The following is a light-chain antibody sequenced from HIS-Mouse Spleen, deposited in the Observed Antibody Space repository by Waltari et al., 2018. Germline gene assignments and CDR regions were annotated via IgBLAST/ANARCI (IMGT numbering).Light chain of an antibody. CDR2: KDS. CDR3: QSADSSGTYVV. CDR1: ALPTQY. Sequence: SYELTQPPSVSVSPGQTPRITCSGDALPTQYAYWYQQKPGQDPVLVIYKDSERPAGIPERFSGSSSGTTVTLTISGVQAEDEADYYCQSADSSGTYVVFGGGTKLTVL. V-gene: IGLV3-25*03. J-gene: IGLJ2*01.